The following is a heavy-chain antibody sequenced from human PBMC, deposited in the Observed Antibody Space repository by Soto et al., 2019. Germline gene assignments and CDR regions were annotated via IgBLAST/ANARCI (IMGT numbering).Heavy chain of an antibody. D-gene: IGHD6-19*01. Sequence: QVQLVESGGRLVKPGGSLRLSCAASGFTFSDYYMSWIRQAPGKGLEWLSYISNRGNTIYHADSVKGRFSISRDNAKKSWFLQMNSLPAEDTAVYYCARGGVPYSSGWGIDYWGQGILVTVSS. CDR2: ISNRGNTI. V-gene: IGHV3-11*01. J-gene: IGHJ4*02. CDR3: ARGGVPYSSGWGIDY. CDR1: GFTFSDYY.